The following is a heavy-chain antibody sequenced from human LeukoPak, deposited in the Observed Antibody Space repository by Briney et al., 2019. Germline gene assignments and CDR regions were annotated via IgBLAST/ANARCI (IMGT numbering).Heavy chain of an antibody. CDR1: GFTFSSYA. Sequence: GGSLRLSCAASGFTFSSYAMHWVRQAPGKGLEWVAVISYDGSNKYYADSVKGRFTISRDNSKNTLYLQMNSLRAEDTAVYYCARDLGFGYFDYWGQGTLVTVSS. D-gene: IGHD3-16*01. CDR2: ISYDGSNK. V-gene: IGHV3-30*04. CDR3: ARDLGFGYFDY. J-gene: IGHJ4*02.